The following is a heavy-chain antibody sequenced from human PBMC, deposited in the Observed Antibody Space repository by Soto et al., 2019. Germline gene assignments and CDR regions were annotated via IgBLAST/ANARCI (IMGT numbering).Heavy chain of an antibody. CDR2: IYYSGST. CDR1: GGSISSYY. J-gene: IGHJ6*03. Sequence: SETLSLTCTVSGGSISSYYWSWIRQPPGKGLEWIGYIYYSGSTNYNPSLKSRVTISVDTSKNQFSLKLSSVTAADTAVYYCAREAKESPNYDFWSGYYRDYYYYYIDVWGQGTTVTVSS. CDR3: AREAKESPNYDFWSGYYRDYYYYYIDV. D-gene: IGHD3-3*01. V-gene: IGHV4-59*01.